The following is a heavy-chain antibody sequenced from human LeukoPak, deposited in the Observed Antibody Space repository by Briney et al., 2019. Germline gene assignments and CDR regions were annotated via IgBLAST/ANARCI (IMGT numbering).Heavy chain of an antibody. J-gene: IGHJ4*02. Sequence: WSLRLSCAASGFTFSRYWMSWVRQAPGKGLEWVANIKQDGSEQYYVDSVKGRFTISRDNGKKSLYLHMNSLRAEDTAVYYCATSGWYFFDSWGQGTLVTVSS. CDR3: ATSGWYFFDS. D-gene: IGHD6-19*01. CDR2: IKQDGSEQ. V-gene: IGHV3-7*01. CDR1: GFTFSRYW.